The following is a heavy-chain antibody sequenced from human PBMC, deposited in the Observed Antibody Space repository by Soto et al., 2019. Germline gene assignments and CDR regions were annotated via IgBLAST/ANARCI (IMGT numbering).Heavy chain of an antibody. J-gene: IGHJ6*02. CDR2: ADYSGST. CDR3: GRDRVILWFGELLALPYCGMDV. V-gene: IGHV4-31*03. D-gene: IGHD3-10*01. CDR1: GGSISSGGYY. Sequence: QVQLQESGPGLVKPSQTLSLTCTVSGGSISSGGYYWSWNRQHPGKGLQGMGTADYSGSTYYNPTLKSRVTISVDTSKNQFSLKLSSVTAADTAVYYCGRDRVILWFGELLALPYCGMDVWGQGTTVTVSS.